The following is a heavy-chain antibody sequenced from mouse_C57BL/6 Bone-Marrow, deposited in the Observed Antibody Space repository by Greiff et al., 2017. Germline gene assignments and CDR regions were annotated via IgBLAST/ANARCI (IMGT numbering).Heavy chain of an antibody. CDR2: IDPETGGT. J-gene: IGHJ3*01. Sequence: QVQLQQSGAELVRPGASVTLSCKASGYTFTDYEMHWVKQTPVHGLEWIGAIDPETGGTAYNQKFKGKAILTADKSSSTAYMELRSLTSEDSAVYYCTNYYGSSFAWCAYWGQGTLVTVSA. D-gene: IGHD1-1*01. CDR3: TNYYGSSFAWCAY. V-gene: IGHV1-15*01. CDR1: GYTFTDYE.